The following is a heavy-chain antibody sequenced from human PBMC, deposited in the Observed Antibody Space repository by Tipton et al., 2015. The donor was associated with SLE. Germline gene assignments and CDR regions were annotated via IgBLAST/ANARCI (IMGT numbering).Heavy chain of an antibody. J-gene: IGHJ3*02. CDR1: GGSISSGSYY. CDR3: ARGGYSSLDAFDI. V-gene: IGHV4-61*09. D-gene: IGHD2-15*01. Sequence: TLSLTCTVSGGSISSGSYYWSWIRQPAGKGLEWIGYIYTSGSTNYNPSLKSRVTISVDTSKNQFSLKLSSVTAADTAVYYCARGGYSSLDAFDIWGQGTMVTVSS. CDR2: IYTSGST.